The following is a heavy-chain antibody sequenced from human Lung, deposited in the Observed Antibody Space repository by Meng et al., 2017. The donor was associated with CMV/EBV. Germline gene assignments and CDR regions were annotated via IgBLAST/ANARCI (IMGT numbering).Heavy chain of an antibody. V-gene: IGHV3-23*01. CDR1: GFTFSSYV. CDR3: AKGTGAAIYYFDY. CDR2: ISGGDSST. J-gene: IGHJ4*02. D-gene: IGHD3-9*01. Sequence: GESLKISCAASGFTFSSYVMTWVRQAPGKGLEWVSSISGGDSSTNYADSVKGRFTISRDNSKNTLYVQMNSLTAEDTAVYYCAKGTGAAIYYFDYWGQGTLVTVSS.